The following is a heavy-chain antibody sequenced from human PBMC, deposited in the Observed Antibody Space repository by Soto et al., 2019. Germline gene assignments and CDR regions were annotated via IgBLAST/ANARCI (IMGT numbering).Heavy chain of an antibody. D-gene: IGHD6-19*01. CDR2: INQAGSEK. V-gene: IGHV3-7*01. CDR3: ARGGNGWLTFDY. CDR1: GFTFSAYW. Sequence: PEGSLRLSCAASGFTFSAYWMTWVRQAPGNGLEWVANINQAGSEKYSVDSVKGRFTISRDNTRNSLFLQMNSLRVEDAAVYYCARGGNGWLTFDYWGQGTLVTVSS. J-gene: IGHJ4*02.